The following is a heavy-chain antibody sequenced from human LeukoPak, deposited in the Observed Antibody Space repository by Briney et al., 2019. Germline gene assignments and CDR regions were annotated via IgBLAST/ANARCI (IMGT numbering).Heavy chain of an antibody. CDR2: IYSGGDT. J-gene: IGHJ5*02. V-gene: IGHV3-53*01. CDR1: GFTVSGNY. CDR3: ARDWDNGRAERPA. D-gene: IGHD2-8*01. Sequence: PGGSLRLSCAASGFTVSGNYMRWVRQAPGKELACVAVIYSGGDTYYADSVKGRFTISRDKSKNTLYLQMNSLSAEDTAVNYCARDWDNGRAERPAWGQGTLVTVSS.